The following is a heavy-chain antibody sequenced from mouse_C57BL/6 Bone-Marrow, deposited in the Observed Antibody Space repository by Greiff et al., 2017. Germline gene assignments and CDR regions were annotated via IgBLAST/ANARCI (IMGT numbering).Heavy chain of an antibody. CDR3: ARRVYWYFDV. V-gene: IGHV5-15*01. Sequence: EVQVVESGGGLVQPGGSLKLSCAASGFTFSDYGMAWVRQAPRKGPEWVAFISNLAYSIYYADTVTGRFTISRENAKNTLYLEMSSLRSEDTAMYYCARRVYWYFDVWGTGTTVTVSS. J-gene: IGHJ1*03. CDR2: ISNLAYSI. CDR1: GFTFSDYG.